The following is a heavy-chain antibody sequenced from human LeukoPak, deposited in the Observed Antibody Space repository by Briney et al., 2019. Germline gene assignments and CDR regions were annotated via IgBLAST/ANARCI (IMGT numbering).Heavy chain of an antibody. V-gene: IGHV4-59*08. J-gene: IGHJ4*02. Sequence: PSETLSLTCTVSGGSISSYYWSWIRRPPGKGLEWIGYIYYSGSTNYNPSLKSRVTISVDTSKNQFSLKLSSVTAADTAVYYCARHPYYRIAAGYYFDYWGQGTLVTVSS. D-gene: IGHD3-10*01. CDR3: ARHPYYRIAAGYYFDY. CDR2: IYYSGST. CDR1: GGSISSYY.